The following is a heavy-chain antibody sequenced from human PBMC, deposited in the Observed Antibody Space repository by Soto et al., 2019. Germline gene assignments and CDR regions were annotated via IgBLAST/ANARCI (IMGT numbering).Heavy chain of an antibody. D-gene: IGHD1-1*01. V-gene: IGHV4-4*07. Sequence: ETLSLTCTVSGASISGFYWSWIRKSAGKGLEWIGRIYATGTTDYNPSLKSRGMMSVDTSKKQFSLKLRSVTAEDTAVYYCVRDGTKTLRDWFDPWGQGISVTVSS. CDR1: GASISGFY. J-gene: IGHJ5*02. CDR3: VRDGTKTLRDWFDP. CDR2: IYATGTT.